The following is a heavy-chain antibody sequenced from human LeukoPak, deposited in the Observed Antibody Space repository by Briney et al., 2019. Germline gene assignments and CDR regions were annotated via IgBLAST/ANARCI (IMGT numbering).Heavy chain of an antibody. V-gene: IGHV1-2*02. CDR1: GYTFTGYY. D-gene: IGHD2-15*01. J-gene: IGHJ3*02. CDR2: INPNSGGT. Sequence: ASVKASCKASGYTFTGYYMHWVRQAPGQGLEWMGWINPNSGGTNYAQKFQGRVTMTRDTSISTAYMELSRLRSDDTAVYYCARVWCSGGSCYSSRGAFDIWGQGTMVTVSS. CDR3: ARVWCSGGSCYSSRGAFDI.